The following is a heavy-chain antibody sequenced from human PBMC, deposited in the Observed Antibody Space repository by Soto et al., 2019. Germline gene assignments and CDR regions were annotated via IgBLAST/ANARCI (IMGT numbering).Heavy chain of an antibody. J-gene: IGHJ4*02. CDR1: GFTFSSYG. CDR2: ISYDGSNK. D-gene: IGHD3-10*01. Sequence: PGGSLRLSCADSGFTFSSYGMHWVRQAPGKGLEWVAVISYDGSNKYYADSVKGRFTISRDNSKNTLYLQMNSLRAEDTAVYYCAKDRSLVRGPMPYWGQGTLVTVSS. V-gene: IGHV3-30*18. CDR3: AKDRSLVRGPMPY.